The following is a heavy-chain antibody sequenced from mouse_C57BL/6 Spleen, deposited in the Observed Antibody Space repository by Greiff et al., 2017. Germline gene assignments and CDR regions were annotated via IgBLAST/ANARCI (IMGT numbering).Heavy chain of an antibody. J-gene: IGHJ1*03. D-gene: IGHD1-1*01. CDR1: GFTFSDSG. V-gene: IGHV5-17*01. CDR2: ISSGSSTI. CDR3: ARRGYGSSLDWYFDV. Sequence: EVQVVESGGGLVKPGGSLKLSCAASGFTFSDSGMHWVRQAPEKGLEWVAYISSGSSTISYAATVKGRFTISRDNANNTLFLQMTSLRSEDTAMYYCARRGYGSSLDWYFDVWGTGTTVTVSS.